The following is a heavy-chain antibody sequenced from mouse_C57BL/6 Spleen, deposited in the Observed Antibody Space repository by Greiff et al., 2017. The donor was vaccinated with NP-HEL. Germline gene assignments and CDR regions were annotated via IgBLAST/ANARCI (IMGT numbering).Heavy chain of an antibody. D-gene: IGHD1-1*01. CDR2: IYPGSGNT. CDR1: GYTFTDYY. CDR3: ARGGYGSSYEFAY. J-gene: IGHJ3*01. V-gene: IGHV1-76*01. Sequence: QVQLKESGAELVRPGASVKLSCKASGYTFTDYYINWVKQRPGQGLEWIARIYPGSGNTYYNEKFKGKATLTAEKSSSTAYMQLSSLTSEDSAVYFCARGGYGSSYEFAYWGQGTLVTVSA.